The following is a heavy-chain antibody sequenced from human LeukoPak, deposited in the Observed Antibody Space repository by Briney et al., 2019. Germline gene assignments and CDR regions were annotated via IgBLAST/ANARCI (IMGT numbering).Heavy chain of an antibody. CDR2: ISYDGSNK. CDR3: AKDFGSGWTPPFDY. J-gene: IGHJ4*02. Sequence: PGGSLRLSCAASGFTFSSYGMHWVRQAPGKGLEWVAVISYDGSNKYYADSVKGRFTISRDNSKNTLYLQMNSLRAEDTAVYYCAKDFGSGWTPPFDYWGQGTLVTVSS. D-gene: IGHD6-19*01. CDR1: GFTFSSYG. V-gene: IGHV3-30*18.